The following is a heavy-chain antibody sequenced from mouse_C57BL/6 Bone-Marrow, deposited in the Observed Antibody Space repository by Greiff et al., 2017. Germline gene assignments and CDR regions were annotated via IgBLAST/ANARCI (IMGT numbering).Heavy chain of an antibody. CDR1: GYTFTNYW. Sequence: QVHVKQSGAELVRPGTSVKMSCKASGYTFTNYWIGWAKQRPGHGLEWIGDIYPGGGYTNYNEKFKGKATLTADKSSSTAYMQFSSLTSEDSAIYYCARSYYDGSSYDWYFDVWGTGTTVTVSS. CDR2: IYPGGGYT. D-gene: IGHD1-1*01. J-gene: IGHJ1*03. V-gene: IGHV1-63*01. CDR3: ARSYYDGSSYDWYFDV.